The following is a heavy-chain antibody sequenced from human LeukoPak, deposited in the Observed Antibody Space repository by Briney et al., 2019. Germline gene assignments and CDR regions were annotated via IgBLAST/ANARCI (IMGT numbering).Heavy chain of an antibody. CDR1: GFTFSSYA. CDR2: ISGSGGST. J-gene: IGHJ4*02. Sequence: GGSLRLSCAASGFTFSSYAMSWVRQAPGKGLEGVSAISGSGGSTYYADSVKGRFTISRDNSKNTLYLQMNSLRAEDTAVYYCAKEMDYYHSSGYSFFNYWGQGTLVTVSS. D-gene: IGHD3-22*01. V-gene: IGHV3-23*01. CDR3: AKEMDYYHSSGYSFFNY.